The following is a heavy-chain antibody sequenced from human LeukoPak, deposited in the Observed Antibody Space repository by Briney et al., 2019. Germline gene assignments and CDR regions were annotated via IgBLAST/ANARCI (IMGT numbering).Heavy chain of an antibody. J-gene: IGHJ4*02. D-gene: IGHD7-27*01. CDR2: IYYSGST. CDR3: ARHEGGSTTGDPKELVY. Sequence: SETLSLTCTVSGGSISSYYWSWIRQPPGKGLEWIGYIYYSGSTNYNPSLKSRVTISVDTSKNQFSLKLSSVTAADTAVYYCARHEGGSTTGDPKELVYWGQGTLVTVSS. V-gene: IGHV4-59*08. CDR1: GGSISSYY.